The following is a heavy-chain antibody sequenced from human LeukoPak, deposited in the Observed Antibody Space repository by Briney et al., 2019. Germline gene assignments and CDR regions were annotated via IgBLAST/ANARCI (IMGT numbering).Heavy chain of an antibody. D-gene: IGHD2-15*01. V-gene: IGHV3-30*18. J-gene: IGHJ4*02. CDR1: GFTFSNYG. CDR3: AKGVDYCSGGSCPADY. Sequence: LSGGSLRLSCAASGFTFSNYGIHWVRQAPGKGLEWVAVISYDGNNKYYADSVKGRFTISRDNSKNTLFLQMNSLRAEDTAVYYRAKGVDYCSGGSCPADYWGPGALVTVSS. CDR2: ISYDGNNK.